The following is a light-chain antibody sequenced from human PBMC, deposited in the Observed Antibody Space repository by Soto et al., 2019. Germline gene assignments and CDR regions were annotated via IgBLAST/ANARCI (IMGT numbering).Light chain of an antibody. J-gene: IGLJ3*02. CDR3: QSYDNSLSGSWV. CDR2: GNS. Sequence: QSVLTQPPSVSGAPGQRVTISCTGSSSNIGAGYDVHWYQQLPGTAPKLLMYGNSNRPSGVPDRFSGPKSGTSASLAITGLQAEDEADYYCQSYDNSLSGSWVFGGGTKVTVL. CDR1: SSNIGAGYD. V-gene: IGLV1-40*01.